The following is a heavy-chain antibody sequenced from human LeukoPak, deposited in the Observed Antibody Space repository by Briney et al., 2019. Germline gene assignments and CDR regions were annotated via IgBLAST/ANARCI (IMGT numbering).Heavy chain of an antibody. D-gene: IGHD1-20*01. J-gene: IGHJ4*02. CDR2: ISSSGSTI. CDR3: ARVGGITGTTLDY. CDR1: GFTFSSYE. Sequence: GGSLRLSCAAPGFTFSSYEMNWVRQAPGKGLEWVSYISSSGSTIYYADSVKGRFTISRDNAKNSLYLQMNSLRAEDTAVYYCARVGGITGTTLDYWGQGTLVTVSS. V-gene: IGHV3-48*03.